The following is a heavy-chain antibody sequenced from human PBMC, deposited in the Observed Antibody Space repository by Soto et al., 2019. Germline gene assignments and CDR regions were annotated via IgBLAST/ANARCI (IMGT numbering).Heavy chain of an antibody. V-gene: IGHV4-59*01. CDR2: IYYTGST. Sequence: SETLSLTCRVSGSSISSYYWSWLRQPPGKGLEWIGNIYYTGSTNYHPSLKSRVIMSVEPSKKQFSLRLNSVTAADTAVYYCTRVGGYYGDYPNFDYWGQGALVTVSS. D-gene: IGHD4-17*01. CDR3: TRVGGYYGDYPNFDY. J-gene: IGHJ4*02. CDR1: GSSISSYY.